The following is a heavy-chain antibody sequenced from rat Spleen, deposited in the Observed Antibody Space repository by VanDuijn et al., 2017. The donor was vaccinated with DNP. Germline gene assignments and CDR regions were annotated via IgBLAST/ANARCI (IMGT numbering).Heavy chain of an antibody. CDR2: IWSNGGT. D-gene: IGHD1-4*01. J-gene: IGHJ4*01. CDR1: GLSLTSNS. Sequence: QVQLKESGPGLVQPSQTLSLTCTVSGLSLTSNSVSWLRQFPGKGLEWMGLIWSNGGTDYNSALKSRLSISRDTSKSQVFLKMNSLETEDIATYYCARAAINYPGVMDAWGQGASVTVSS. CDR3: ARAAINYPGVMDA. V-gene: IGHV2-47*01.